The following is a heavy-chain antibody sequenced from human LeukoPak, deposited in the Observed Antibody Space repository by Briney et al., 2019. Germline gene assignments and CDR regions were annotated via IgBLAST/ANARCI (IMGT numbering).Heavy chain of an antibody. CDR2: IYPGDSDT. CDR1: GYRFTSYW. D-gene: IGHD3-10*01. Sequence: GESLKISCKGSGYRFTSYWIGWVRQMPGKGLEWMGIIYPGDSDTRYSPSFQGQVTISADKSISTAYLQWSSLKASDTAMYYCARQVRVYYYYMDVWGKGTTVTVSS. J-gene: IGHJ6*03. V-gene: IGHV5-51*01. CDR3: ARQVRVYYYYMDV.